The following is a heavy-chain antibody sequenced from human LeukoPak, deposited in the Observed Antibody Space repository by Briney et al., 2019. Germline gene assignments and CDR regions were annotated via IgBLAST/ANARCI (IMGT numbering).Heavy chain of an antibody. D-gene: IGHD1-26*01. V-gene: IGHV3-30*09. J-gene: IGHJ4*02. Sequence: GGSLRLSCAASGFTFSAHWMTWVRQAPGKGLEWVAVISYDGSNKYYADSVKGRFAISRDNSKNTLFLQMNNLRAEDTAVYYCARVDWEGSGSYYFDYWGQGTLVTVSS. CDR3: ARVDWEGSGSYYFDY. CDR1: GFTFSAHW. CDR2: ISYDGSNK.